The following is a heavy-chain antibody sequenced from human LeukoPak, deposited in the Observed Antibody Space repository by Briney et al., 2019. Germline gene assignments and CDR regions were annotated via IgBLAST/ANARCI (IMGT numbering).Heavy chain of an antibody. CDR3: ARDFWAHWYFDL. CDR2: ISSRSSYT. D-gene: IGHD3-3*01. V-gene: IGHV3-21*01. J-gene: IGHJ2*01. Sequence: GGSLRLSCAASGFNFSTYSMNWVRQAPGKGPEWVSSISSRSSYTYYADSVKGRFTISRDNAKNSLYLQMNSLRAEDTAVYYCARDFWAHWYFDLWGRGTLVTVSS. CDR1: GFNFSTYS.